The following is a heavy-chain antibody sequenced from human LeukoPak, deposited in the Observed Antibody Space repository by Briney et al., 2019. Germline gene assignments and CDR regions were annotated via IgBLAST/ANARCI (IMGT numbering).Heavy chain of an antibody. J-gene: IGHJ5*02. CDR2: ISAYNGNT. Sequence: ASVKVSCKASGYTFTSYGISWVRQAPGQGLEWMGWISAYNGNTNYAQKLQGRVTMTTDTSMSTAYMELRSLRSDDTAVYYCATGGVYCSSTSCYRSWFDPWGQGTLVTVSS. V-gene: IGHV1-18*01. CDR3: ATGGVYCSSTSCYRSWFDP. CDR1: GYTFTSYG. D-gene: IGHD2-2*01.